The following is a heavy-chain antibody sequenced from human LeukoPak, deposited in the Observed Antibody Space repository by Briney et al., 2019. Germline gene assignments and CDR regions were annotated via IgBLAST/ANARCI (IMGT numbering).Heavy chain of an antibody. V-gene: IGHV4-39*01. CDR1: GGSISSSSYY. CDR3: ARLGTMGSNWFDP. D-gene: IGHD5-12*01. J-gene: IGHJ5*02. Sequence: PSETLSLTCTVSGGSISSSSYYWGWIRQPPGKGLEWIGSIYYSGSTYYNTSLKSRVTISVDTSKNQFSLKLSSVTAADTAVYYCARLGTMGSNWFDPWGQGTLVTVSS. CDR2: IYYSGST.